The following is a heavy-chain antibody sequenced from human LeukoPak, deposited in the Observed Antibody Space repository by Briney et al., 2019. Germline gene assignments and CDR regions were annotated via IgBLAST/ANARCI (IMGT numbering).Heavy chain of an antibody. J-gene: IGHJ4*02. V-gene: IGHV5-51*01. CDR3: ARRLRDGYNYVSFDY. CDR2: IYPGGSDT. CDR1: GYSFTSYW. D-gene: IGHD5-24*01. Sequence: GESLKISCKGSGYSFTSYWIGWVRQMPGKGLEWMGIIYPGGSDTRYSPSFQGQVTISADKSISTAYLQWSSLKASDTAMYYCARRLRDGYNYVSFDYWGQGTLVTVSS.